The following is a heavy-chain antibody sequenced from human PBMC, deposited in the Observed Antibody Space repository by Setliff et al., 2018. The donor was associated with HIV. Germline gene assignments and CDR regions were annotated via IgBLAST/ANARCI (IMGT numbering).Heavy chain of an antibody. CDR1: GGSINNHY. V-gene: IGHV4-4*09. D-gene: IGHD4-17*01. CDR3: ARVQMAYAAFDV. J-gene: IGHJ3*01. CDR2: IYISGTT. Sequence: SETLSLTCTVSGGSINNHYWYWIRQPPGKGLEWIGYIYISGTTNYNPSPKNRVTVSLDTSKTQVPLRLTSVTAADTAVYYCARVQMAYAAFDVWGQGTMVTVSS.